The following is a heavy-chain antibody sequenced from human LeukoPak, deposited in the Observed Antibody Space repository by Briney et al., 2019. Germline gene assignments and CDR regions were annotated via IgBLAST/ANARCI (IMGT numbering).Heavy chain of an antibody. Sequence: SGKVSCKASGGTFSSYAISWVRQAPGQGLEWMGGIIPIFGTANYAQKFQGRVTITADESTSTAYMELSSLRSEDTAVYYCARDGDYGYYYYYGMDVWGQGTTVTVSS. D-gene: IGHD4-17*01. CDR3: ARDGDYGYYYYYGMDV. CDR1: GGTFSSYA. J-gene: IGHJ6*02. CDR2: IIPIFGTA. V-gene: IGHV1-69*01.